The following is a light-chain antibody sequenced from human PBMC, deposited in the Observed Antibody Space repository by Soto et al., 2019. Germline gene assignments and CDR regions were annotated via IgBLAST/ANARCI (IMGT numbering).Light chain of an antibody. V-gene: IGKV3-20*01. J-gene: IGKJ2*01. Sequence: EIVLTQSPGTLSLSPGERAALSCRASQSVSSTYLAWYQQKPAQAPRLLIYGTSTRAAGIPGKFSGSGSGTDFTLTISRLEPEDFAVYYCQQYGNSLHTFGQGTKLEIK. CDR2: GTS. CDR1: QSVSSTY. CDR3: QQYGNSLHT.